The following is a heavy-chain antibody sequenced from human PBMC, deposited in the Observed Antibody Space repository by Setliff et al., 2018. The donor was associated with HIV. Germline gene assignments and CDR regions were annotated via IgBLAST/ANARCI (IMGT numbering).Heavy chain of an antibody. Sequence: SETLSLTCTVSGGSISSSGPGYYWGWVRQPPGGGLEWIGSVYYSGRTYYNPSLKSRVAMSVDTSRNQFSLKLASVTAADTAVYYCARRPIKGYGPFDSWGPGTLVTSPQ. CDR1: GGSISSSGPGYY. J-gene: IGHJ4*02. CDR3: ARRPIKGYGPFDS. V-gene: IGHV4-39*01. CDR2: VYYSGRT. D-gene: IGHD2-15*01.